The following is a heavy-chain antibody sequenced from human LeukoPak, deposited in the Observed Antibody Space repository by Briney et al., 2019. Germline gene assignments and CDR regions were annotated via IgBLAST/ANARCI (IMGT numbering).Heavy chain of an antibody. CDR2: IDPSDSYT. Sequence: GASLRISCKGSGYSFTSHWISWVRQLPGEGLEWMGRIDPSDSYTNYSPSFQGHVTISADKSISTAYLQWSSLRASDTAMYYCARLVDYGDYDAFDIWGQGTMVTVSS. CDR1: GYSFTSHW. CDR3: ARLVDYGDYDAFDI. D-gene: IGHD4-17*01. J-gene: IGHJ3*02. V-gene: IGHV5-10-1*01.